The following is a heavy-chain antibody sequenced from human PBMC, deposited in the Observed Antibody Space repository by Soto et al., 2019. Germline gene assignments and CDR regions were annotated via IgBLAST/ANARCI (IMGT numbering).Heavy chain of an antibody. V-gene: IGHV1-18*01. CDR1: GYPFTSYG. D-gene: IGHD6-19*01. CDR2: ISAYNGKT. J-gene: IGHJ4*02. CDR3: ASDRLIAVTGLIHY. Sequence: QVQLVQSGAEVKKPGASVKVSCKTSGYPFTSYGINWVRQAPGQGPEWMGWISAYNGKTSYTQKFQGRVTMTTDTSTSTAYMELRSLRSDDTAVYYCASDRLIAVTGLIHYWCQGTLVTVSS.